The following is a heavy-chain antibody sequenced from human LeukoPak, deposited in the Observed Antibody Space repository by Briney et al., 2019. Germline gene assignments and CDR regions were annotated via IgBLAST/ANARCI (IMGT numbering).Heavy chain of an antibody. CDR1: GFTFSTYS. CDR2: ISSNGNSI. Sequence: GGSLRLSCAASGFTFSTYSMNWVRRAPGKGLEWVSSISSNGNSIFYADSVKGRFTISRDNAKNSLYLQVNSLRAEDTAVYYCARGANVNVFDIWGQGTMVTVSS. CDR3: ARGANVNVFDI. V-gene: IGHV3-21*01. J-gene: IGHJ3*02.